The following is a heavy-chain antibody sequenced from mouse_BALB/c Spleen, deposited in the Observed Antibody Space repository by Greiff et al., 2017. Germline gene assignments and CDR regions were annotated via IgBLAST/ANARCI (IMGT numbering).Heavy chain of an antibody. Sequence: VKLQQSGAELVRPGSSVKISCKASGYAFSSYWMNWVKQRPGQGLEWIGQIYPGDGDTNYNGKFKGKATLTADKSSSTAYMQLSSLTSEDSAVYFCARDYRYDDWFAYWGQGTLVTVSA. J-gene: IGHJ3*01. D-gene: IGHD2-14*01. V-gene: IGHV1-80*01. CDR1: GYAFSSYW. CDR2: IYPGDGDT. CDR3: ARDYRYDDWFAY.